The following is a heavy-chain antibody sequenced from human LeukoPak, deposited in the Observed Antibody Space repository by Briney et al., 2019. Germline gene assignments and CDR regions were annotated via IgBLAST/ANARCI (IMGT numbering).Heavy chain of an antibody. V-gene: IGHV3-66*01. CDR3: ARASLDSSSWYGPYYYYYYMDV. J-gene: IGHJ6*03. CDR1: GFTVSSNY. D-gene: IGHD6-13*01. Sequence: GGSLRLSCAASGFTVSSNYMSWVRQAPGKGLEWVSVIYSGGSTYYADSVKGRFTISRDNSKNTLYLQMNSLRAEDTAVYYCARASLDSSSWYGPYYYYYYMDVWGKGTTVTVSS. CDR2: IYSGGST.